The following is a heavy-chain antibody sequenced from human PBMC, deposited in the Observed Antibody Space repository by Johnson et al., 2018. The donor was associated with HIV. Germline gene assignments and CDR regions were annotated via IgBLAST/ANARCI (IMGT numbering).Heavy chain of an antibody. J-gene: IGHJ3*02. CDR2: ISYDGSNK. CDR3: AREWELLGSAFDI. D-gene: IGHD1-26*01. CDR1: GFTFSSYA. V-gene: IGHV3-30-3*01. Sequence: QVLLVESGGGVVQPGRYLRLSCAASGFTFSSYAMHWVRQAPGKGLEWVAVISYDGSNKYYADSVKGRFTISRDNSKNTLYLQMNSLRAEDTAVYYCAREWELLGSAFDIWGQGTMVTVSS.